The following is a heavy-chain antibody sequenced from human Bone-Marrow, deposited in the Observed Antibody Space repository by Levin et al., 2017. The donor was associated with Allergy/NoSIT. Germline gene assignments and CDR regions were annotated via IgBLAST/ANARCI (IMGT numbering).Heavy chain of an antibody. Sequence: SETLSLTCTVSGGSISGSSYFWGWIRQPPGKQLVWIGGVYYSGCTTFNPSLKIRVSISVDVSRNHLSLTMHSVTAADTAGYYCAGPLAGSGSEYIAYWGQGTLVTVSS. CDR2: VYYSGCT. CDR1: GGSISGSSYF. J-gene: IGHJ1*01. D-gene: IGHD3-10*01. CDR3: AGPLAGSGSEYIAY. V-gene: IGHV4-39*01.